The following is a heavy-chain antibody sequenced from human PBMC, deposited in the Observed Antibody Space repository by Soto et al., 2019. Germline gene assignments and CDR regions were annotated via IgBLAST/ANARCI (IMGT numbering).Heavy chain of an antibody. D-gene: IGHD2-15*01. J-gene: IGHJ4*02. Sequence: SETLSLTCTFSGDSFSLYKWSWIRQPPGKGLEYIGYMYSSGYTDYNPSLKSRVTMSLDTSKNQYSLKLTSATAADTAVYYCAREWSAFDYWGQGTLVTVSS. CDR3: AREWSAFDY. CDR1: GDSFSLYK. CDR2: MYSSGYT. V-gene: IGHV4-59*01.